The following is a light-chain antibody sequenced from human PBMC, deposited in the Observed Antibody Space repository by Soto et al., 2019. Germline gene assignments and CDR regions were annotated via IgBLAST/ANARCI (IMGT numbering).Light chain of an antibody. J-gene: IGKJ2*01. CDR3: QYYFRSPYT. CDR2: WAT. V-gene: IGKV4-1*01. Sequence: DMVLTQSPDSLSVSLGERATISCKSSQSLLYSSNNRNYLAWYRQRPRQPPELLIYWATTRNSGVPDRFSGSGSWTNFTLTISRLQTEDVAVYYCQYYFRSPYTFGQATKLEIK. CDR1: QSLLYSSNNRNY.